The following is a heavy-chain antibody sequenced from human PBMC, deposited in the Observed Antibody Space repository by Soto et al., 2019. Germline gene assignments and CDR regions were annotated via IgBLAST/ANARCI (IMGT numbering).Heavy chain of an antibody. V-gene: IGHV3-9*01. CDR1: GFTFDDYA. J-gene: IGHJ6*03. CDR3: AKDSAQYYYYMDV. CDR2: ISWNSGSI. Sequence: GGSLRLSCAASGFTFDDYAMHWVRQAPGKGLEWVSGISWNSGSIGYADSVKGRFTISRDNAKNSLYLQMNSLRAEDTALYYCAKDSAQYYYYMDVWGKGTTVTVSS.